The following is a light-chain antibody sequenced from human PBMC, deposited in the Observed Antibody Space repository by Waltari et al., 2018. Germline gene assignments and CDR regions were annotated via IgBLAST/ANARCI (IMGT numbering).Light chain of an antibody. Sequence: QSALTQPASVSGSPGPSISVSCNGTSSDVGGYKSVPWYQHHPGKAPKLLIYDVAKRPSGVSDRFSGSKTGNTASLTISGLRAEDEAFYYCSSYSTTSAVVFGGGTKMTVL. V-gene: IGLV2-14*03. CDR2: DVA. CDR3: SSYSTTSAVV. J-gene: IGLJ2*01. CDR1: SSDVGGYKS.